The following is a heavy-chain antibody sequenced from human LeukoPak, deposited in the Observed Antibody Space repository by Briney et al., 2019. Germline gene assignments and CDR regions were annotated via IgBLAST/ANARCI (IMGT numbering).Heavy chain of an antibody. CDR2: IYYSGST. J-gene: IGHJ4*02. CDR1: GGSISSGGYS. Sequence: SETLSLTCAVSGGSISSGGYSWSWIRQPPGKGLEWIGYIYYSGSTYYNPSLKSRVTISVDTSKNQFSLKLSSVTAADTAVYYCARVQWGYYKGYYFDYWGQGTLVTVSS. V-gene: IGHV4-61*08. D-gene: IGHD3-9*01. CDR3: ARVQWGYYKGYYFDY.